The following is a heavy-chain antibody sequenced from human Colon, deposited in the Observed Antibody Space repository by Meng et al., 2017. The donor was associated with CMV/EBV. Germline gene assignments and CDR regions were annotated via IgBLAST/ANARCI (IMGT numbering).Heavy chain of an antibody. CDR1: GFNFSDYW. Sequence: CAASGFNFSDYWMHWVRQAPGEGLVWVSRIKYDGRSTTYADSVKGRFTISRDNAQNTVYLQMNSLRAEDTAVYYCAKYCSSGACLDYWGQGTLVTVSS. V-gene: IGHV3-74*03. D-gene: IGHD2-2*01. CDR3: AKYCSSGACLDY. J-gene: IGHJ4*02. CDR2: IKYDGRST.